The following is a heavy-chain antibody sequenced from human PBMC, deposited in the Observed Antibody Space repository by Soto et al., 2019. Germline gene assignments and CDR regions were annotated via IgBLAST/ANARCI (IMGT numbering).Heavy chain of an antibody. Sequence: GGSLRLSCAASGFTFSSYAMHWVRQAPGKGLEWVAVISYDGSNKYYADSVKGRFTISRDNSKNTLYLQMNSLRAEDTAVYYCAREQDYGDYVGGFDYWGQGTLVTVSS. D-gene: IGHD4-17*01. J-gene: IGHJ4*02. CDR2: ISYDGSNK. CDR3: AREQDYGDYVGGFDY. CDR1: GFTFSSYA. V-gene: IGHV3-30-3*01.